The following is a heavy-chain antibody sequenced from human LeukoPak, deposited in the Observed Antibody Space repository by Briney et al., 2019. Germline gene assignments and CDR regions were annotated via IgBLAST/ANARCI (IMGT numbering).Heavy chain of an antibody. CDR1: GGSFSGYY. J-gene: IGHJ4*02. D-gene: IGHD3-10*01. V-gene: IGHV4-34*01. Sequence: SETLSLTCPVYGGSFSGYYWRWIRPPAGKGLEWIGEINHSGSTNYNPSLKSRVTISVDTSKNQFSLKLSSVTAADTAVYYCARKRSGWFGELLPYYFDYWGQGTLVTVSS. CDR3: ARKRSGWFGELLPYYFDY. CDR2: INHSGST.